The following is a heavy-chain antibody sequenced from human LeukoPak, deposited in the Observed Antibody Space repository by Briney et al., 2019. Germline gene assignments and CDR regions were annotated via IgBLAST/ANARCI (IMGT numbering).Heavy chain of an antibody. CDR1: TDTFSSYS. J-gene: IGHJ5*02. CDR3: LSWGVDNP. CDR2: INTNGEGV. V-gene: IGHV3-48*04. D-gene: IGHD7-27*01. Sequence: GGSLRLSCVGSTDTFSSYSMNWFRQAPGKGLEWLSYINTNGEGVYYADSVKGRFAISRDNAKNSLYLQMTSLRAEDTATYYCLSWGVDNPWGQGTLVTVSS.